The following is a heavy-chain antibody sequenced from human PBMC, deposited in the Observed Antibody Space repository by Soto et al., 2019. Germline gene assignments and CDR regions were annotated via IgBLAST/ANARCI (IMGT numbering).Heavy chain of an antibody. V-gene: IGHV4-4*02. D-gene: IGHD1-1*01. CDR3: AKGARTKPHGGYFDY. CDR2: IYHSGST. Sequence: QVQLQESGPGLVKPSGTLSLTCAVSGGSISSSNWWSWVRQPPGKGLEWIGVIYHSGSTNYNPSLKRRVSISVDKYKNQFSLKLSSVTAADTAVYYCAKGARTKPHGGYFDYWGQGTLVTVSS. CDR1: GGSISSSNW. J-gene: IGHJ4*02.